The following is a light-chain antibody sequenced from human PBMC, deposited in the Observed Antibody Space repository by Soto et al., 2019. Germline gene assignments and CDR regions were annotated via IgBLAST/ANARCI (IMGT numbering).Light chain of an antibody. CDR3: AAWDDSLNGPHVV. Sequence: QSVLTPPPSASGTPGQSVTISCSGSSSNIGSNTVNWYQQLPGTAPKLLIYSNNQRPSGVPDRFSGSKSGTSASLAISGLQSEDEADYYCAAWDDSLNGPHVVFGGGTKVTVL. V-gene: IGLV1-44*01. J-gene: IGLJ2*01. CDR2: SNN. CDR1: SSNIGSNT.